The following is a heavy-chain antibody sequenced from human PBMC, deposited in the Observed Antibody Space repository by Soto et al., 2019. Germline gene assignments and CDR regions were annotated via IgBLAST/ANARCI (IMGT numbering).Heavy chain of an antibody. CDR1: GYTFTSYY. J-gene: IGHJ4*02. V-gene: IGHV1-46*01. D-gene: IGHD4-17*01. Sequence: ASVKVSCKSSGYTFTSYYMHWVRQAPGQGLEWMGIINPSGGSTSYAQKFQGRVTMTRDTSTSTVYMELSSLRSEDTAVYYCASASRSTGIDYWGQGTLVTVSS. CDR2: INPSGGST. CDR3: ASASRSTGIDY.